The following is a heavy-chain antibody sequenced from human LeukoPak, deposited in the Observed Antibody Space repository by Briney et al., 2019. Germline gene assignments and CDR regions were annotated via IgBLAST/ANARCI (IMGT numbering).Heavy chain of an antibody. CDR2: INPNSGGI. D-gene: IGHD6-19*01. Sequence: ASVKVSCKASGYTFTGYYMHWVRQAPGQGLEWMGWINPNSGGINYAQKFQGRVTMTRDTSISTAYMELSRLRSDDTAVYYCARASDGGSSGWYYFDYWGQGTLVTVSS. V-gene: IGHV1-2*02. J-gene: IGHJ4*02. CDR3: ARASDGGSSGWYYFDY. CDR1: GYTFTGYY.